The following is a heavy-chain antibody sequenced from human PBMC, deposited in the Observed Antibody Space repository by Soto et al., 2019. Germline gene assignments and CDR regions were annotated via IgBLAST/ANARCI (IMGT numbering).Heavy chain of an antibody. Sequence: SETLSPTCSVSGSSISSYYWSWIRQPPGKGLEWSGYIYYSGSTNYNPSLKSRVTISVDTSKHQFSLKLSSVTAADTAVYYCARSSSYYDFWSGYNPSSYYYYYYYMDVWGKGTTVTVSS. CDR3: ARSSSYYDFWSGYNPSSYYYYYYYMDV. D-gene: IGHD3-3*01. CDR2: IYYSGST. CDR1: GSSISSYY. V-gene: IGHV4-59*01. J-gene: IGHJ6*03.